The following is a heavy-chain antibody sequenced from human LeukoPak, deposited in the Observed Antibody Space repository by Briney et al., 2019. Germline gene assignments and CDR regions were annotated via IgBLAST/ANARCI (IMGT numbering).Heavy chain of an antibody. Sequence: GGSLRLSCAASGFTLSSYAMSWVRQAPGKGLEWVSSISDDGKSTYYTDSVKGRFTISRDNSKNTLYLQMNSLRAEDTAVYYCAKRVPYSSSTVYFDSWGQGTLVVVSS. CDR2: ISDDGKST. D-gene: IGHD6-6*01. CDR3: AKRVPYSSSTVYFDS. CDR1: GFTLSSYA. V-gene: IGHV3-23*01. J-gene: IGHJ4*02.